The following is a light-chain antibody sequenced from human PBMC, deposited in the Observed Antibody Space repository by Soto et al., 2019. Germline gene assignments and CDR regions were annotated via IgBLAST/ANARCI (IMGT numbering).Light chain of an antibody. CDR2: SAS. V-gene: IGKV1-39*01. J-gene: IGKJ5*01. CDR1: QSISTY. Sequence: DIQMTQSPSSLSASVTDKVTITCRASQSISTYLNWYQQKPGQAPQLLIYSASNLQSGVPSRFSGSGSGTEFTLTISSLQPEDFAAYYCQQRYTTPVTFGQGTRLEI. CDR3: QQRYTTPVT.